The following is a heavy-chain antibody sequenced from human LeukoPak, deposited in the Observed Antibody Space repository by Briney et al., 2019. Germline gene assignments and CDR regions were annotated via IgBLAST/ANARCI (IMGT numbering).Heavy chain of an antibody. Sequence: NTSETLSLTCIISGGSISSYYWAWIRQPPGKGLECIGSIYYSGSPYYNPSLKSRVTISVDTSKNQFSLRLSSVTAADTAVYYCATWRTAKTGFDYWGQGTLVTVSS. D-gene: IGHD1-1*01. CDR2: IYYSGSP. V-gene: IGHV4-39*01. CDR3: ATWRTAKTGFDY. CDR1: GGSISSYY. J-gene: IGHJ4*02.